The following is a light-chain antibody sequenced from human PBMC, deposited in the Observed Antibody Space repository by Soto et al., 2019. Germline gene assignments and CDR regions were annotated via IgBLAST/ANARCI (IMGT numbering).Light chain of an antibody. CDR3: QQHHNWPWT. J-gene: IGKJ1*01. Sequence: ETVLTQSPATLSLCPGETATLSCRASQRVTNNLAWYQWKLGQPPRLLIYGASTRATGIPVRFRGSGSGTEFTLTISSLQSEDSAVYYCQQHHNWPWTFGQGTRVELK. CDR1: QRVTNN. V-gene: IGKV3-15*01. CDR2: GAS.